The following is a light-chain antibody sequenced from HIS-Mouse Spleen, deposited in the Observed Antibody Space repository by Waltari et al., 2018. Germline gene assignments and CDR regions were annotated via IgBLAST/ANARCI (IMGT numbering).Light chain of an antibody. CDR2: EVS. CDR3: SSYAGSNNSLYV. V-gene: IGLV2-8*01. Sequence: QSALTQPPSAPGSPGQSVTISCTGTSSDVGGYNYVSWHQQHPGKAPNLMIYEVSKRPSGVPDRFSGSKSGNTASLTVSGLQAEDEADYYCSSYAGSNNSLYVFGTGTKVTVL. CDR1: SSDVGGYNY. J-gene: IGLJ1*01.